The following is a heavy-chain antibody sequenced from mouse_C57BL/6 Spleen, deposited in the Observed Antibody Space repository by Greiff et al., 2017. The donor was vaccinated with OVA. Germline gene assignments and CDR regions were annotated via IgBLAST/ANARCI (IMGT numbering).Heavy chain of an antibody. Sequence: QVQLQQSVAELVRPGASVKISCTASGYNINDYYINWVKQRPGQGLEWIGKIGPASGSTNYNEKFKGKATLTADKSSSTAYMQLSSLTSEDSAVYVCERRAYYYRHDYWGKGITLTVSP. CDR2: IGPASGST. CDR3: ERRAYYYRHDY. CDR1: GYNINDYY. V-gene: IGHV1-77*01. J-gene: IGHJ2*01. D-gene: IGHD1-1*01.